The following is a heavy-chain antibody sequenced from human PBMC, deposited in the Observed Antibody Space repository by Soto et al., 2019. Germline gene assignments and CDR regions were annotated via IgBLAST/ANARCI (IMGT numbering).Heavy chain of an antibody. CDR1: GFSLSTSGAC. V-gene: IGHV2-5*01. Sequence: QITLTESGPTLVKPTQTLTLTCTFSGFSLSTSGACVGWIRQPPGKALEWLALIYWNDDERYRPSLKSRLTITKDTSTNQVVLTMTNMDPVDTATYYCARDMTTLIQYYYYVLDVWGQGTTVTVSS. J-gene: IGHJ6*01. D-gene: IGHD4-4*01. CDR2: IYWNDDE. CDR3: ARDMTTLIQYYYYVLDV.